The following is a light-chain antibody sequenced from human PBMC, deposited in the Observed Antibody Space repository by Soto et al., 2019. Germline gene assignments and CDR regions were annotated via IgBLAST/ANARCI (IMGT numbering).Light chain of an antibody. Sequence: QSVLTQPPSVSEAPRQSVTISCSGSNSNIGNNAVNWYQQLPGKAPKLLIFYDDLLPSGVSDRFSGSRSDTSASLAISGLQSEDEADYYCATWVDSLNAWVFGGGTKLTVL. J-gene: IGLJ3*02. V-gene: IGLV1-36*01. CDR3: ATWVDSLNAWV. CDR2: YDD. CDR1: NSNIGNNA.